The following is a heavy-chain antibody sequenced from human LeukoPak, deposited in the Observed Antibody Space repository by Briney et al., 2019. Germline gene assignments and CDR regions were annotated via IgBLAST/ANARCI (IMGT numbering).Heavy chain of an antibody. D-gene: IGHD3-16*02. Sequence: GGSLRLSCAASGFTFDDYAMHWVRQAPGKGLERVSSITSGSRYIYYADSVKGRFTISRDNAKNSLYLQMNSLRAEDTAVYYCARGQYGGTFGGVIIHVSGFDYWGQGTLVTVSS. J-gene: IGHJ4*02. CDR1: GFTFDDYA. V-gene: IGHV3-21*01. CDR3: ARGQYGGTFGGVIIHVSGFDY. CDR2: ITSGSRYI.